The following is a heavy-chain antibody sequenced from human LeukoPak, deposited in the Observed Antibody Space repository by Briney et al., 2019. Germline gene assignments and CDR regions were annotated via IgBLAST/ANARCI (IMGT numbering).Heavy chain of an antibody. V-gene: IGHV4-4*07. CDR2: IYTSGST. CDR1: GGSISSYY. CDR3: ARDWASYYYYYYMDV. D-gene: IGHD3-16*01. Sequence: KPSETLSLTCTVSGGSISSYYWSWIRQPAGKGLEWIGRIYTSGSTNYNPSLKSRVTMSVDTSKNQFSLKLSSVTAADTAVYYCARDWASYYYYYYMDVWGKETTDTVSS. J-gene: IGHJ6*03.